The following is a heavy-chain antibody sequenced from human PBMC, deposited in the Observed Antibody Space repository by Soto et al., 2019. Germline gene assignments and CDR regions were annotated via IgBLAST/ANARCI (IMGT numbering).Heavy chain of an antibody. CDR1: GGTFSSYA. J-gene: IGHJ5*02. CDR3: ARDPRLVDTAMVTIRPCPYDSGHWFDP. V-gene: IGHV1-69*01. D-gene: IGHD5-18*01. CDR2: IIPIFGTA. Sequence: SSVKVSCKASGGTFSSYAISWVRQAPGQGLEWMGGIIPIFGTANYAQEFQGRDTITADESTSTAYMELSSLRSEDTAVYYCARDPRLVDTAMVTIRPCPYDSGHWFDPWGQGTLVTVSS.